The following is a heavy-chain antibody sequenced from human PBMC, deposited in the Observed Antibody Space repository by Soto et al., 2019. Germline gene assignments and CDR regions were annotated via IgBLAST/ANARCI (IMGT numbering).Heavy chain of an antibody. Sequence: QVQLVQSGAEVKKPGASVKVSCETSGYTFTTYYMHWVRRAPGQGLEWMGMINPSGGSTSYAQKFQGRVTMTRATSTRTIYMELSSLRRDDTAIYYCARRAYNYANMDVWGQGTTVPVSS. J-gene: IGHJ6*02. D-gene: IGHD5-18*01. CDR3: ARRAYNYANMDV. CDR2: INPSGGST. V-gene: IGHV1-46*01. CDR1: GYTFTTYY.